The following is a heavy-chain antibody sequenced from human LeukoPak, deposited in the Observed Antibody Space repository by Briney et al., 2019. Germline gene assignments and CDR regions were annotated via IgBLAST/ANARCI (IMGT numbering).Heavy chain of an antibody. CDR3: ARQLCTGGTCYLDF. V-gene: IGHV5-51*01. CDR1: GYTFTNYW. D-gene: IGHD2-8*02. Sequence: GESLKISCKGSGYTFTNYWIVWVRQMPGKGLGWMGIIYPFDSDTRYRPSFQGQVAISADKSISTAYLQWSSLKASDIAMYYCARQLCTGGTCYLDFWGQGTLVTVSS. J-gene: IGHJ4*02. CDR2: IYPFDSDT.